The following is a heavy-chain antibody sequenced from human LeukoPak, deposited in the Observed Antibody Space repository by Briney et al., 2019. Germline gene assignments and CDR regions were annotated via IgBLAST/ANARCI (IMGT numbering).Heavy chain of an antibody. D-gene: IGHD2-15*01. CDR3: ARVGIVVVVAATEDYYYYYMDV. CDR2: IIPIFGTA. Sequence: ASVKVSCKASGGTFSSYAISWVRQAPGQGLEWMGRIIPIFGTANYAQKFQGRVTITTDESTSTAYMELSSLRSEDTAVYYCARVGIVVVVAATEDYYYYYMDVWGKGTTVTVSS. J-gene: IGHJ6*03. V-gene: IGHV1-69*05. CDR1: GGTFSSYA.